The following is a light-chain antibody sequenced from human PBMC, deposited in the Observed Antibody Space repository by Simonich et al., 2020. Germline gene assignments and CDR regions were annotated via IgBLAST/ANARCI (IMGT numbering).Light chain of an antibody. CDR1: QGISNY. CDR2: AAS. V-gene: IGKV1-27*01. Sequence: DIQMTQSPSSLSAYVRDRVTITCRASQGISNYLAWYQQKTGKVHKLLIYAASTLQSGVPSRFSGSGSGTDFTLTISSLQPEDVATYYCQKYNSAPRTFGQGTKVEIK. J-gene: IGKJ1*01. CDR3: QKYNSAPRT.